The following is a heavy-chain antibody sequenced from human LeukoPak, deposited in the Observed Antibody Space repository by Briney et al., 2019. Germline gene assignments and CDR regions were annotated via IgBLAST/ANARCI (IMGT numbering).Heavy chain of an antibody. J-gene: IGHJ4*02. CDR3: ARDHHWTEIAVAGTYLDY. V-gene: IGHV1-69*05. CDR2: IIPIFGTA. Sequence: SVKVSCKASGGTFSSYAISWLRQAPGQGLEWMGRIIPIFGTANYAQKFQGRVTITTDESTSTAYMELSSLRSEDTAVYYCARDHHWTEIAVAGTYLDYWGQGTLVTISS. D-gene: IGHD6-19*01. CDR1: GGTFSSYA.